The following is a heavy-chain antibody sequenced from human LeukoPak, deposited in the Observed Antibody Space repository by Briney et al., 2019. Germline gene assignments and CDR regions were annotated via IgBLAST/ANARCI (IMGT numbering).Heavy chain of an antibody. CDR2: ISAYNGNT. D-gene: IGHD6-13*01. V-gene: IGHV1-18*01. CDR1: GYTFTSYG. J-gene: IGHJ4*02. CDR3: ARVAIGSSWYYFDY. Sequence: ASVKVSCKASGYTFTSYGISWVRQAPGQGLEWMGWISAYNGNTNYAQKLQGRVTMTTDTSTSTAYMELRNLRSDDTAVYYCARVAIGSSWYYFDYWGQGTLVTVSS.